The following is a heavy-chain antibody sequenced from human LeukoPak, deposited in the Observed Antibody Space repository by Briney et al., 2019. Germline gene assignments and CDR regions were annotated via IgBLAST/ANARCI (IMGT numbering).Heavy chain of an antibody. CDR3: ARQHDSYHYYSVDV. Sequence: SETLSLTCAVSGYSISSGYYWIWIRQPPGKGLEWIGSLYHSDSIYYNSSLESRVTMSVDTSKNQFSLKLSFVTAADTAVYYCARQHDSYHYYSVDVWGKGTTVTVSS. D-gene: IGHD6-13*01. V-gene: IGHV4-38-2*01. J-gene: IGHJ6*03. CDR2: LYHSDSI. CDR1: GYSISSGYY.